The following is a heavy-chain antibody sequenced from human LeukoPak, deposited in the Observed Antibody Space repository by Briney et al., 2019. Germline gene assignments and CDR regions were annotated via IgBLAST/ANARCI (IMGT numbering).Heavy chain of an antibody. CDR3: ARSTYYYDSSGYSPFGY. V-gene: IGHV1-69*13. D-gene: IGHD3-22*01. CDR2: IIPIFGTA. Sequence: ASVKVSCKASGGTFSSYAISWVRQAPGQGLEWMGGIIPIFGTANYAQKFQGRVTITADESTSTAYMELSSLRSEDTAVYYCARSTYYYDSSGYSPFGYWGQGTLVTVSS. J-gene: IGHJ4*02. CDR1: GGTFSSYA.